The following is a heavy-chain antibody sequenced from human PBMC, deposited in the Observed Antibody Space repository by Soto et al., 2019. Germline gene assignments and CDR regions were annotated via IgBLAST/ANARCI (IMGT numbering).Heavy chain of an antibody. Sequence: ASVEVSCKASGYAFNRYSLTWVRQAPGQGLEWMGWISAYNGNTNYAQNLQGRVTMTTDTSTSTAYMELRNLNSDDTAVYYCARSYCSTSTGYSYWFDPWGQGTLVTVSS. V-gene: IGHV1-18*04. CDR1: GYAFNRYS. D-gene: IGHD2-2*02. J-gene: IGHJ5*02. CDR2: ISAYNGNT. CDR3: ARSYCSTSTGYSYWFDP.